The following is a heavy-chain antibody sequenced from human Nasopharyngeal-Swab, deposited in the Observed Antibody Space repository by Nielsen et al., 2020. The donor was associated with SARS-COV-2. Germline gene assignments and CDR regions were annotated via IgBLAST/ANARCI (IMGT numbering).Heavy chain of an antibody. CDR3: ARDGLWELRRWYFDL. CDR1: GYSFTSYW. J-gene: IGHJ2*01. D-gene: IGHD1-26*01. Sequence: GESLKISCKGSGYSFTSYWISWVRQMPGKGLEWMGRIDPSDSYTNYSPSFQGHVTISADKSISTAYLQWSSLKASDTAMYYCARDGLWELRRWYFDLWGRDTLVTVSS. CDR2: IDPSDSYT. V-gene: IGHV5-10-1*01.